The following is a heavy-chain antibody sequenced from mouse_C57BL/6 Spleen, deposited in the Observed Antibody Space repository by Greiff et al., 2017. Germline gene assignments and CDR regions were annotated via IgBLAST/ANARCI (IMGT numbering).Heavy chain of an antibody. CDR3: ERCPSSTTVVPYLDD. D-gene: IGHD1-1*01. V-gene: IGHV1-36*01. J-gene: IGHJ2*01. CDR2: VYPYNGGT. CDR1: GFTFTDYY. Sequence: EVQLQQSGPVLVKPGPSVKISCKASGFTFTDYYMHWVKQSHGKSLEWIGLVYPYNGGTSYNQKFKGKATLTVDTSSSTAYMELKRLTSEEAAVYYGERCPSSTTVVPYLDDWGQGTTLTVSS.